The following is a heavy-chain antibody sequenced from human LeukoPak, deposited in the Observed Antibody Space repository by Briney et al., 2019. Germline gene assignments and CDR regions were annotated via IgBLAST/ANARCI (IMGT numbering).Heavy chain of an antibody. CDR1: GFTFSSYA. V-gene: IGHV3-30-3*01. D-gene: IGHD5-24*01. J-gene: IGHJ4*02. Sequence: PGGSLRLSCAASGFTFSSYAMHWVRQAPGKGLEWVAVISYDGSNKYYADSVKGRFTISRDNSKNTLYLRMNSLRAEDTAVYYCATGRDGYNLDYWGQGTLVTVSS. CDR2: ISYDGSNK. CDR3: ATGRDGYNLDY.